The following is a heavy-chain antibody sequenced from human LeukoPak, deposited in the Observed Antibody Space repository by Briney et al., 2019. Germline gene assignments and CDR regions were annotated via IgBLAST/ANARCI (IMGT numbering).Heavy chain of an antibody. J-gene: IGHJ4*02. D-gene: IGHD3-3*01. Sequence: GGSLRLSCAASGFTFEDFTMHWVRQVPRKGLEWVSLISWHGVTTNYADSVKGRFTISRDNSKNSLYLQLNSLRAEDSALYYCAKERSAFFDYWGQGTLVTVAS. CDR3: AKERSAFFDY. V-gene: IGHV3-43*01. CDR2: ISWHGVTT. CDR1: GFTFEDFT.